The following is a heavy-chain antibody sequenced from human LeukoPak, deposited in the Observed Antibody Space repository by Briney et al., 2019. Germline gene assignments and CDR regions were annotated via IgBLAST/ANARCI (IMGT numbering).Heavy chain of an antibody. CDR1: GFTFSSCSM. J-gene: IGHJ4*02. V-gene: IGHV4-39*07. D-gene: IGHD3-10*01. CDR2: IYYSGST. Sequence: KSGGSLRLSCAASGFTFSSCSMNWIRQPPGKGLEWIGSIYYSGSTYYNPSLKSRVTISVDTSKNQFSLKLSSVTAADTAVYYCARDVVYYGSGSYSNYFDYWGQGTLVTVSS. CDR3: ARDVVYYGSGSYSNYFDY.